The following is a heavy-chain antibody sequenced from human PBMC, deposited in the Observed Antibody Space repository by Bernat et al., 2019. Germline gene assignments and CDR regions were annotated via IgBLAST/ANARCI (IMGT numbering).Heavy chain of an antibody. V-gene: IGHV3-7*03. Sequence: EVQLVESGGGLVQPGGSLRLSCAASGFTFSSYWMSWVRQAPGKGLEWVAHIKQDGSEKYYVDSVKGRFTISRDNDKNSLYLQMNRLRAEDTAVYYCAREWGRYDFWSGYWDYYYYGMDVWGQGTTVTVSS. J-gene: IGHJ6*02. CDR3: AREWGRYDFWSGYWDYYYYGMDV. D-gene: IGHD3-3*01. CDR2: IKQDGSEK. CDR1: GFTFSSYW.